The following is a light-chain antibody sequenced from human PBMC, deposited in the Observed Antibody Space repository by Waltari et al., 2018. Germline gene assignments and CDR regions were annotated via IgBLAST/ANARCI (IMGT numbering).Light chain of an antibody. CDR1: QSILYSSSSKNN. CDR3: QQYYTTPRT. Sequence: DIVMTQSPDTLAVSLGERATMNCKSSQSILYSSSSKNNVTWFQHKPGQPPKRLIYWASTRKPGVPDRFIGSGSGTDFTLTISSLQTEDVAVYYCQQYYTTPRTFGQGTKVEIK. J-gene: IGKJ1*01. CDR2: WAS. V-gene: IGKV4-1*01.